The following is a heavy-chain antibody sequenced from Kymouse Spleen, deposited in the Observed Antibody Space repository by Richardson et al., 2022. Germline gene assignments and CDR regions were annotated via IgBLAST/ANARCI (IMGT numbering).Heavy chain of an antibody. CDR1: GFTFDDYA. CDR2: ISWNSGSI. V-gene: IGHV3-9*01. CDR3: AKDKGAVADYYYYGMDV. Sequence: EVQLVESGGGLVQPGRSLRLSCAASGFTFDDYAMHWVRQAPGKGLEWVSGISWNSGSIGYADSVKGRFTISRDNAKNSLYLQMNSLRAEDTALYYCAKDKGAVADYYYYGMDVWGQGTTVTVSS. J-gene: IGHJ6*02. D-gene: IGHD6-19*01.